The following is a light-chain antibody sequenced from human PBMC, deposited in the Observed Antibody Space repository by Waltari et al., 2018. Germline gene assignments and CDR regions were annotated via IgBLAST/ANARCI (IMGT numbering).Light chain of an antibody. CDR1: QGISSY. J-gene: IGKJ2*01. CDR3: QQYYSYPPYT. V-gene: IGKV1-8*01. CDR2: AAS. Sequence: AIRITQSPSSLSASTGDRVTITCRASQGISSYLAWYQQKPGKAPKLLIYAASTLQSGVPSRFSGSGSGTDFTLTISCLQSEDFATYYCQQYYSYPPYTLGQGTKLEIK.